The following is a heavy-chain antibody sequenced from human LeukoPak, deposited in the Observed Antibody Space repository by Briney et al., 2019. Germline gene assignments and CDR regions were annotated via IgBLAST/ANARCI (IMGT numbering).Heavy chain of an antibody. CDR1: GFTFSSNY. J-gene: IGHJ6*03. V-gene: IGHV3-66*01. CDR3: ACYGSGSIYYYYMDV. Sequence: PGGSLRLSCAASGFTFSSNYMSWVRQAPGKGLEWVSVIYSGGSTYYADSVKGRFTISRDNSKNTLYLQMNSLRAEDTAVYYCACYGSGSIYYYYMDVWGKGTTVTISS. D-gene: IGHD3-10*01. CDR2: IYSGGST.